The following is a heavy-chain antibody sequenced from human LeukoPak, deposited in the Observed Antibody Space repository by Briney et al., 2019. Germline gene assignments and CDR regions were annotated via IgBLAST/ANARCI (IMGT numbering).Heavy chain of an antibody. CDR2: ISYDGSNK. J-gene: IGHJ4*02. CDR3: ARALVDASIAAAGIFDY. CDR1: GFTFSSYA. D-gene: IGHD6-13*01. Sequence: PGRSLRLSCAASGFTFSSYAMHWVRQAPGKGLEWVAVISYDGSNKYYADSVKGRFTISRDNSKNTLYLQMNSLRAEDTAVYYCARALVDASIAAAGIFDYWGQGTLVTVSS. V-gene: IGHV3-30-3*01.